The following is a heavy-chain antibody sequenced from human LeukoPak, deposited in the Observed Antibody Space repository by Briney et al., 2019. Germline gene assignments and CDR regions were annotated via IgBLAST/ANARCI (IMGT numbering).Heavy chain of an antibody. J-gene: IGHJ4*02. CDR3: ARDSYDYSFVDY. V-gene: IGHV3-48*03. Sequence: PGGSLRLSCAGSGFTFSSYEVNWVRQAPGKGLEWVAYISSSGSTIYYADSVKGRFTISRDNAKNSLYLQMNSLRAEDTAVYYCARDSYDYSFVDYWGQGTLVTVSS. D-gene: IGHD4/OR15-4a*01. CDR2: ISSSGSTI. CDR1: GFTFSSYE.